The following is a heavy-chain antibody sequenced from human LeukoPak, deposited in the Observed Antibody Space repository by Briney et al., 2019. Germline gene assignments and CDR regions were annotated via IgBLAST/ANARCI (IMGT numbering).Heavy chain of an antibody. V-gene: IGHV3-21*01. Sequence: PGGSLRLSCAASGFTFSSYSMNWVRQAPGKGLEWVSSISSSSSCICYADSVKGRFTISRDNAKNSLYLQMNSLRAEDMAVYYCARDLRPLYYYDSSGYYRFPYYFDYWGQGTLVTVSS. CDR2: ISSSSSCI. D-gene: IGHD3-22*01. CDR1: GFTFSSYS. CDR3: ARDLRPLYYYDSSGYYRFPYYFDY. J-gene: IGHJ4*02.